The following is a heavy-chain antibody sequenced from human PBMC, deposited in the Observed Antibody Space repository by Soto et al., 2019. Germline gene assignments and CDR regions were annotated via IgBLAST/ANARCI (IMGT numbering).Heavy chain of an antibody. CDR2: INAGNGNT. J-gene: IGHJ5*02. D-gene: IGHD2-2*01. CDR3: ARGYCSSTSCLVYDP. CDR1: GYTFTSYA. Sequence: ASVKVSCEACGYTFTSYAMHWVRQAPGQRLEWMGWINAGNGNTKYSQKFQGRVTITRDTSASTAYMELSSLRSEDTAVYYCARGYCSSTSCLVYDPWGQGTLVTVSS. V-gene: IGHV1-3*01.